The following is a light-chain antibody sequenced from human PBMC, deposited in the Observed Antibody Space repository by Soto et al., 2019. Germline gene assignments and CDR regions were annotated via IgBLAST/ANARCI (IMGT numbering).Light chain of an antibody. V-gene: IGKV3-20*01. Sequence: EIVLTQSPGTLSLSPGERATLSCRASQSVSSSYLAWYQQKPGQAPRLLIYGASTMATGIPDRFSGSGSGTDFSLTISRLEPEDFAVYYCQQYGKSPQITFGQGTRLEIK. J-gene: IGKJ5*01. CDR2: GAS. CDR1: QSVSSSY. CDR3: QQYGKSPQIT.